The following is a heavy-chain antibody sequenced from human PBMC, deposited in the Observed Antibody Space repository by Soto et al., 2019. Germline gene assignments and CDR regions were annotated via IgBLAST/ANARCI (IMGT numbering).Heavy chain of an antibody. CDR3: ARVYGDYFTDAFDI. Sequence: EVQLVETGGGLIQPGGSLRLSCAASGFTVSSNYMSWVRQAPGKGLEWVSVIYSGGSTYYADSVKGRFTISRDNSKNTLYLQMNSLRAGDTAVYYCARVYGDYFTDAFDIWGQGTMVTVSS. J-gene: IGHJ3*02. D-gene: IGHD4-17*01. CDR2: IYSGGST. CDR1: GFTVSSNY. V-gene: IGHV3-53*02.